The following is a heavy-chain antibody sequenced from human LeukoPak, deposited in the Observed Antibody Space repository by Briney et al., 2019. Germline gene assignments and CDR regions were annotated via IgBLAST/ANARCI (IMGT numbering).Heavy chain of an antibody. Sequence: SGGSLRLSCAASGFTFSGSALHWVRQASGKGLEWVGRIRSIANSYATAYAASVKGRFTISRDDSKNTAYLQMNSLKTEDTAVYYCTTGWYCGGDCRFGYYYYYYMDVWGKGTTVTVSS. CDR2: IRSIANSYAT. V-gene: IGHV3-73*01. CDR3: TTGWYCGGDCRFGYYYYYYMDV. CDR1: GFTFSGSA. J-gene: IGHJ6*03. D-gene: IGHD2-21*01.